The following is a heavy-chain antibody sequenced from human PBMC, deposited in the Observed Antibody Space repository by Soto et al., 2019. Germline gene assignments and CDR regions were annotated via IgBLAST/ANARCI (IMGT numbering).Heavy chain of an antibody. Sequence: GGSLRLSCAASGVTFSNFAMNWVRQAPGKGLEWVSVIYSGGSTYYADSVKGRFTISRHNSKNTLYLQMNSLRAEDTAVYYCARDQGFFDYWGQGTLVTVSS. J-gene: IGHJ4*02. CDR3: ARDQGFFDY. V-gene: IGHV3-53*04. CDR2: IYSGGST. CDR1: GVTFSNFA.